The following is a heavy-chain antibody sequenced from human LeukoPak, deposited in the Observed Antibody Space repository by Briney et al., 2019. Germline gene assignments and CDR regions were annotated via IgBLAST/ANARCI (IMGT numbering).Heavy chain of an antibody. CDR1: GFTFSSYK. CDR3: AKSVSNYYDGSGYFRSVVTPRKAYFHY. D-gene: IGHD3-22*01. V-gene: IGHV3-48*01. J-gene: IGHJ4*02. CDR2: ISSSGSTI. Sequence: PGGSLRLSCAASGFTFSSYKMNWVRQAPGKGLEWVSYISSSGSTIYYADSVKGRFTISRDNSQNTLYLQMNSLRAEDTAVYYCAKSVSNYYDGSGYFRSVVTPRKAYFHYWGQGTLVTVSS.